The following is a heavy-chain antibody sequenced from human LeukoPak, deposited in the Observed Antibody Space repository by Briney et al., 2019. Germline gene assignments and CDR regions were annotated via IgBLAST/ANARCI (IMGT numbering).Heavy chain of an antibody. D-gene: IGHD3-9*01. CDR1: GFSFSTYW. V-gene: IGHV3-7*05. J-gene: IGHJ4*02. CDR2: IKEDGSEQ. Sequence: GGSLRLSCAASGFSFSTYWMTWVRQAPGRGLEWVANIKEDGSEQYYVDSVKGRFTISRDNARNSLYLQMNSLRAEDTALYYCVRGSGWVDYWGQGTLVTVSS. CDR3: VRGSGWVDY.